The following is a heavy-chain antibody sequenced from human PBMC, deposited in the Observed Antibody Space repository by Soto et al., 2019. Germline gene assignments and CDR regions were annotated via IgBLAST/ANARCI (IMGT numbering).Heavy chain of an antibody. Sequence: QVQLVQSGAEVKKPGSSVKVSCKASGGTFSSYTISWVRQAPGQGLEWLGKIIPILGIANYAQNFQGRVTNTADKSKSTAYMELSSLKSEDTAVYYCARVGGTHTIFEVVRDYGGQGTLVTVST. CDR2: IIPILGIA. CDR1: GGTFSSYT. J-gene: IGHJ4*02. CDR3: ARVGGTHTIFEVVRDY. V-gene: IGHV1-69*02. D-gene: IGHD3-3*01.